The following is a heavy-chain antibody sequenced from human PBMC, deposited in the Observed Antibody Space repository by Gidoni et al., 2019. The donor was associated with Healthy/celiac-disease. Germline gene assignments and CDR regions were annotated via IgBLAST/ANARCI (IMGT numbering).Heavy chain of an antibody. V-gene: IGHV4-34*01. D-gene: IGHD3-9*01. CDR2: INPSGST. CDR3: ARGPNYDILTVAYYFDY. Sequence: QVQLQQWGAGLLKPSETMSLTCAVYGGSFSGYYWSWIRQPPGKGLEWIGEINPSGSTNYNPSLKSRVTISVDTSKNQFSLKLSSVTAAATAVYYCARGPNYDILTVAYYFDYWGQGTLVTVSS. CDR1: GGSFSGYY. J-gene: IGHJ4*02.